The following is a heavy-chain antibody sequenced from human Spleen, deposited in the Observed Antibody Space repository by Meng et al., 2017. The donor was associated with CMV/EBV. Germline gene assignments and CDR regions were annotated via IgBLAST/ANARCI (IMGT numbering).Heavy chain of an antibody. V-gene: IGHV3-21*01. CDR2: ISSSSSYI. CDR1: GFTFSSYS. D-gene: IGHD3-3*01. CDR3: ARDHYDFWSGYPTDFDY. Sequence: GGSLRLSCAASGFTFSSYSMNWVRQAPGKGLEWVSSISSSSSYIYYADSVKGRFTISRDNAKNSLYLQMNSLRAEDTAVYYCARDHYDFWSGYPTDFDYWGQGTLVTVSS. J-gene: IGHJ4*02.